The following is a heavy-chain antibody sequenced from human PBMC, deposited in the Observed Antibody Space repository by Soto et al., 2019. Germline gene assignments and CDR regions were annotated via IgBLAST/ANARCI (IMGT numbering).Heavy chain of an antibody. D-gene: IGHD2-2*01. CDR2: ISGSGGST. J-gene: IGHJ4*02. V-gene: IGHV3-23*01. CDR3: AKGHQSNTIVVVPDGDYFDF. Sequence: PGGSLRLSCAASGFTFSSYAMSWVRQAPGNGLEWVSAISGSGGSTYYADSVKGRFTISRDNSKNTLYLQMNSLRAEDTAVYYCAKGHQSNTIVVVPDGDYFDFWGQGTLVTVSS. CDR1: GFTFSSYA.